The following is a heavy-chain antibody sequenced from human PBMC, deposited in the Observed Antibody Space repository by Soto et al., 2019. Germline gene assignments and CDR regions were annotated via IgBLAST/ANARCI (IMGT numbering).Heavy chain of an antibody. J-gene: IGHJ4*02. CDR3: AKYRVAVGPAWEVDD. Sequence: QVQLVESGGCVVQPGRSLRLSCAASGFTFSSYGMHWVRQAPGKGLEWVAVISYDENNKKYADSVKGRFTISRDNSNNMLYLQMNSLRTEDTAVYFCAKYRVAVGPAWEVDDWGQGTLVTVSS. CDR2: ISYDENNK. V-gene: IGHV3-30*18. CDR1: GFTFSSYG. D-gene: IGHD2-2*01.